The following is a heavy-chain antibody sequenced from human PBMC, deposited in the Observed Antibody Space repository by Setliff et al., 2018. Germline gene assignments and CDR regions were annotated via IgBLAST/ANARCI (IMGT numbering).Heavy chain of an antibody. CDR3: ARGDVYSGSYYHFDY. Sequence: ASVKVSCKASGYTFTSYDIHWVRQAPGQGLEWMGWINAGNGNIRYSQNFQGRVTITRDTSASTAYMELSSLTSEDTAIYYCARGDVYSGSYYHFDYWGQGTLVTVSS. CDR2: INAGNGNI. CDR1: GYTFTSYD. J-gene: IGHJ4*02. V-gene: IGHV1-3*01. D-gene: IGHD1-26*01.